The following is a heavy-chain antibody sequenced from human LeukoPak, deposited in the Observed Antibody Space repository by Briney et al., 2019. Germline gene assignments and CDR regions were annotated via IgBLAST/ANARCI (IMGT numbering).Heavy chain of an antibody. Sequence: SETLSLTCAVYVGSFSGYYWSWIRQPPGKGLEWIGEINHSGSTNYNPSLKSRVTISVDTSKNQFSLKLSSVTAADTAVYYCARGRRGITMVRGVIGYFQHWGQGTLVTVSS. J-gene: IGHJ1*01. D-gene: IGHD3-10*01. V-gene: IGHV4-34*01. CDR2: INHSGST. CDR1: VGSFSGYY. CDR3: ARGRRGITMVRGVIGYFQH.